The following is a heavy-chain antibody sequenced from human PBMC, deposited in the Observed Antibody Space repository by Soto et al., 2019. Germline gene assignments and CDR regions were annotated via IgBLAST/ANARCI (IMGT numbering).Heavy chain of an antibody. CDR2: IDIGGNT. J-gene: IGHJ4*02. D-gene: IGHD2-2*01. V-gene: IGHV3-66*01. CDR1: GFSVTNNY. Sequence: DVQVVESGGGLVQPGGSLRLSCAASGFSVTNNYMNWVRQAPGKGLEWVSIIDIGGNTYYADSVKDRFTISRDNSRNTLYLHMDSLRAEATAVYYCARGRGSTGYLGREHYFDYWGQGTLVTVSP. CDR3: ARGRGSTGYLGREHYFDY.